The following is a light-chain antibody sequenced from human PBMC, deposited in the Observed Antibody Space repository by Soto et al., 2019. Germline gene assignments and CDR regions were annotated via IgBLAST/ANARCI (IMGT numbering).Light chain of an antibody. J-gene: IGKJ4*01. Sequence: EIVMTQSPATLSLSPGERATLSCRASQSVYSNLAWYQQKPGQTPRLLIYESSTRVTGIPARFSGGGSGTEFTLTIRSLESEDFADYFCHHYQSWPLTFGGGTKVEIK. V-gene: IGKV3-15*01. CDR2: ESS. CDR3: HHYQSWPLT. CDR1: QSVYSN.